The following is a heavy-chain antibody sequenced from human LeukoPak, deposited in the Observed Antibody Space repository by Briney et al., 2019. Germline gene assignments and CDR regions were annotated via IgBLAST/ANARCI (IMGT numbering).Heavy chain of an antibody. J-gene: IGHJ4*02. CDR3: ARSGPRVLPAAI. CDR2: IYYSGST. CDR1: GGSVTSGSYY. V-gene: IGHV4-61*01. Sequence: SETLSLSCTVSGGSVTSGSYYWGWLRQPPGMGLEWFGYIYYSGSTNYNTSLKSRVTISVDTSKNQFSLKLSSVTAADTAVYYCARSGPRVLPAAIWGQGTLVTVSS. D-gene: IGHD2-2*01.